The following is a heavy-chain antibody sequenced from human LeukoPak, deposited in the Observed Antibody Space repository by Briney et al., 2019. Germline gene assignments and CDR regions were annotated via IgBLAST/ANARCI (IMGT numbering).Heavy chain of an antibody. CDR3: ARDYYDSSGYYYFDY. Sequence: GGSLRLSCAASGFTFSSYEMNWVRQAPGKGLEWVSYISSSGSTIYYADSVEGRFTISRDNAKNSLYLQMNSLRAEDTAVYYCARDYYDSSGYYYFDYWGQGTLVTVSS. D-gene: IGHD3-22*01. J-gene: IGHJ4*02. CDR1: GFTFSSYE. V-gene: IGHV3-48*03. CDR2: ISSSGSTI.